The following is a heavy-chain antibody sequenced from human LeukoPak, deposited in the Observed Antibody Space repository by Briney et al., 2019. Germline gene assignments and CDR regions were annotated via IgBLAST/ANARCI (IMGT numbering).Heavy chain of an antibody. CDR2: IIPIFGTA. CDR1: GGTFSSYA. Sequence: ASVKVSCKASGGTFSSYAISWVRQAPGQGPEWMGRIIPIFGTANYAQKFQGRVTITTDESTSTAYMELSSLRSEDTAVYYCARGYMAAELDYWGQGTLVTVSS. V-gene: IGHV1-69*05. D-gene: IGHD6-13*01. J-gene: IGHJ4*02. CDR3: ARGYMAAELDY.